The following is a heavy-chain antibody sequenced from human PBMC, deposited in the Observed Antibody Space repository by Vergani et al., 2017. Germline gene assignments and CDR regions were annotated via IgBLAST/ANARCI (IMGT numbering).Heavy chain of an antibody. CDR1: GGSIRSYY. Sequence: QVQLQESGPGLVKPSETLSLTCTVSGGSIRSYYWSWIRPPPGKGLEWIGYIYYSGSTNYNPSLKSRVTISVDTSKNQFSLKLSSVTAADTAVYYCARYGDDVYYFDYWGQGTLVTVSS. J-gene: IGHJ4*02. D-gene: IGHD4-17*01. CDR2: IYYSGST. V-gene: IGHV4-59*01. CDR3: ARYGDDVYYFDY.